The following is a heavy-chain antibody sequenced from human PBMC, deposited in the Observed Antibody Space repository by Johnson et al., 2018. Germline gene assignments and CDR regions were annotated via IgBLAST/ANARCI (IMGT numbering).Heavy chain of an antibody. D-gene: IGHD1-14*01. V-gene: IGHV3-9*01. J-gene: IGHJ6*02. CDR2: INWNSGSV. CDR3: SKGNSKNRYDYDYAMDV. Sequence: VQLVESGGGWVQPGRSLRLSCAASGFSFDDFAMHWVRQVPGKGLEWVSGINWNSGSVGYADAVKGRFTITRDNAKDSLYLQMNSLRAEDTALYYCSKGNSKNRYDYDYAMDVWGQGTTVTVSS. CDR1: GFSFDDFA.